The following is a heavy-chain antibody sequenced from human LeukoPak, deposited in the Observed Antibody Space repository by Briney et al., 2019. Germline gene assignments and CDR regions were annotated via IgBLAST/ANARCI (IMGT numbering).Heavy chain of an antibody. J-gene: IGHJ3*01. CDR1: GFTFSTFG. CDR3: ARRFSSRSDGNGYYYGHDAFDV. Sequence: PGGSLRLSCAASGFTFSTFGMHWVRQAPGKGLEWVAFIRFDGSNEYYADSVKGRFTISRDNSKNTLYLQMNGLRAEDTAVYYCARRFSSRSDGNGYYYGHDAFDVWGQGTLVTVSS. V-gene: IGHV3-30*02. D-gene: IGHD3-22*01. CDR2: IRFDGSNE.